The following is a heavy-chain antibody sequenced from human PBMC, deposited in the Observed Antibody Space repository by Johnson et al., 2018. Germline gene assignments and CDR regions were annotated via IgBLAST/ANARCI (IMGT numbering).Heavy chain of an antibody. J-gene: IGHJ6*02. CDR3: PRDVYGGNSYYYYGMDV. V-gene: IGHV3-21*01. CDR2: ISSSSSYI. Sequence: VQLVQSWGGLVKXGGSLRLXCAASGFTFSSYSMNWVRQAPGKGLEWVSSISSSSSYIYYADSVKGRFTISRDNAKNSLYLQMTSLRAEETAGYYCPRDVYGGNSYYYYGMDVWGQGTTVTVSS. CDR1: GFTFSSYS. D-gene: IGHD4-23*01.